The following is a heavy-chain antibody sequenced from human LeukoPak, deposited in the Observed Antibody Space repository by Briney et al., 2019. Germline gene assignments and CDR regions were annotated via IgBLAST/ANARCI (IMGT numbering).Heavy chain of an antibody. D-gene: IGHD1-26*01. Sequence: PGGSLRLSCVASGFTFSTYNMDWVRQAPGKGLEWVSGISSTSSYIYYADSVRGRFTIPRDNAKNSLYLHMNTLRAEDTAVYYCARAYRGTGVDSWGQGTLVTVSS. CDR3: ARAYRGTGVDS. V-gene: IGHV3-21*01. CDR1: GFTFSTYN. CDR2: ISSTSSYI. J-gene: IGHJ4*02.